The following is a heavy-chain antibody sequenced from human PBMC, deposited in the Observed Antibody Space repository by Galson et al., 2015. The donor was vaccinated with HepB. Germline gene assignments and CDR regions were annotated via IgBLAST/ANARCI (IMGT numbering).Heavy chain of an antibody. D-gene: IGHD3-3*01. CDR1: RFTFSNYG. CDR3: AVWSGYYKGRY. CDR2: ISYDGINK. J-gene: IGHJ4*02. V-gene: IGHV3-30*03. Sequence: SLRLSCAASRFTFSNYGIHWVRQAPGKGLEWVAVISYDGINKHYTDSVKGRFTISRDNSRNTLYLQMNSLRAEDTAVYYCAVWSGYYKGRYWGQGTLVTVSS.